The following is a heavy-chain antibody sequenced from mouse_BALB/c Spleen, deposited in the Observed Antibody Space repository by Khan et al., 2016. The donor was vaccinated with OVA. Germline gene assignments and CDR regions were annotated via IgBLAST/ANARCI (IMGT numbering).Heavy chain of an antibody. J-gene: IGHJ2*01. V-gene: IGHV5-17*02. CDR2: ISGDSSTI. Sequence: EVELVESGGGLVQPGGSRKLSCVASGFTFSSYGMHWVRQAPEKGLEWVAYISGDSSTIYYADTVKGRFTISRGNPKNTLFLQMTSLMSEDTAMYYCATSYYYGYYFDYWGPGTTLTVSS. CDR1: GFTFSSYG. D-gene: IGHD1-1*01. CDR3: ATSYYYGYYFDY.